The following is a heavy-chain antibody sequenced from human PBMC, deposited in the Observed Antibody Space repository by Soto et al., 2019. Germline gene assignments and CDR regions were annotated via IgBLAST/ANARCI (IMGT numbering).Heavy chain of an antibody. Sequence: GGSLRLSCAASGFTFSSYEMNWVRQAPGKGLEWVSYISSSGSTIYYADSVKGRFTISRDNAKNSLYLQMNSLRAEDTAVYYCARGWWDCSSTSCYFDYWGQGTLVTVSS. CDR3: ARGWWDCSSTSCYFDY. V-gene: IGHV3-48*03. D-gene: IGHD2-2*01. CDR1: GFTFSSYE. J-gene: IGHJ4*02. CDR2: ISSSGSTI.